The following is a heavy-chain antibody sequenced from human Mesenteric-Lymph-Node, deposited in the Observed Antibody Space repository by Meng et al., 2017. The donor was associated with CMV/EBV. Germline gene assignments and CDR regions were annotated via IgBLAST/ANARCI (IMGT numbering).Heavy chain of an antibody. J-gene: IGHJ6*02. Sequence: GGSLRLSCAASGFTFSAYWMHWVRQAPGKGLMWVSRINGDGTSTSYADSVKGRFTISRDNAKNTLYLQMNSLRAEDTAVYYCARDWAGYFYGMDVWGQGTTVTVSS. CDR3: ARDWAGYFYGMDV. D-gene: IGHD1-14*01. CDR1: GFTFSAYW. CDR2: INGDGTST. V-gene: IGHV3-74*01.